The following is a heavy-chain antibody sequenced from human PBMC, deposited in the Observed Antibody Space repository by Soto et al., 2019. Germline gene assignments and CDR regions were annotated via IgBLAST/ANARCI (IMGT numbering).Heavy chain of an antibody. V-gene: IGHV3-30*18. D-gene: IGHD5-18*01. CDR2: ILYDGSNE. Sequence: GGSLRLSCAASGFTFRSYGMHWVRQAPGKGLEWVAVILYDGSNEYYADSVKGRFTISRDNSKNTLFLQMNSLRAEDTAVYYCAKGGKYNYYYYNMDVWGQGTTVTVSS. CDR3: AKGGKYNYYYYNMDV. CDR1: GFTFRSYG. J-gene: IGHJ6*02.